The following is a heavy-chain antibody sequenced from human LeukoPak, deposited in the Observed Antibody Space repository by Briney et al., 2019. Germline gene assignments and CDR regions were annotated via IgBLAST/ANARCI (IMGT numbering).Heavy chain of an antibody. CDR2: MNPNSGNT. Sequence: ASVKVSCKASGYTFTSYDFNWVRQATGQGLEWMGWMNPNSGNTGYAQKFQGRVTMTRNTSISTAYMELSSLRSEDTAVYYCARGAISSYYYYYMDVWGKGTTVTVSS. CDR1: GYTFTSYD. D-gene: IGHD3-3*01. V-gene: IGHV1-8*01. J-gene: IGHJ6*03. CDR3: ARGAISSYYYYYMDV.